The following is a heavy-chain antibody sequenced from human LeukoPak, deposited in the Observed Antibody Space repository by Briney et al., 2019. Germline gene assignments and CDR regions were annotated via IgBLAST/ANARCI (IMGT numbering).Heavy chain of an antibody. CDR2: INAGNGNT. D-gene: IGHD1-1*01. J-gene: IGHJ5*02. CDR3: ARDRNWNDVYWFDP. CDR1: GYTFTSYA. V-gene: IGHV1-3*01. Sequence: GASVKVSCKASGYTFTSYAMHWVRQAPGQRLEWMGWINAGNGNTKYSQKFQGRVTITRDTSASTAYMELSSLRSEDTAVYYCARDRNWNDVYWFDPWGQGTLVTVSS.